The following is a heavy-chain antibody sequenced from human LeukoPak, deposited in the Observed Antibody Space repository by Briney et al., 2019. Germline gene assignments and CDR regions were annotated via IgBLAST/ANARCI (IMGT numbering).Heavy chain of an antibody. Sequence: GGSLRLSCVASGFTFINHAMSWVRQAPGKGLEWVSATSGNGYNTYYADSVKGRFTISRDNSKNTLFLQMNSLRAEDTAVYYCAKDLSSSSPADYWGQGTLVTVSS. V-gene: IGHV3-23*01. CDR3: AKDLSSSSPADY. D-gene: IGHD6-6*01. CDR1: GFTFINHA. CDR2: TSGNGYNT. J-gene: IGHJ4*02.